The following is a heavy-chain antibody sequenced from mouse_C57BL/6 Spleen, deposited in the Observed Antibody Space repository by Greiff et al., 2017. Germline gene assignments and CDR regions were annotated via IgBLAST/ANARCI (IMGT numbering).Heavy chain of an antibody. D-gene: IGHD2-3*01. CDR3: ARWGAMRGY. V-gene: IGHV1-55*01. CDR1: GFTFTSYW. Sequence: VQLKQPGAELVKPGASVKMSCKASGFTFTSYWIPWVRQTPGQGLEWIGDIYPGSGSTNYTEKFKSQATLTVDTSSSTAFMQLSSLTSEDSAVYYCARWGAMRGYWGQGTILTVSA. J-gene: IGHJ2*01. CDR2: IYPGSGST.